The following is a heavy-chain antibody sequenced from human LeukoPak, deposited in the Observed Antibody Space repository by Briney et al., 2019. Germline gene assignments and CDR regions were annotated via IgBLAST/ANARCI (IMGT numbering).Heavy chain of an antibody. D-gene: IGHD3-3*01. Sequence: SETLSLTCAVSGASVSSLYWSWLRQPPGKGLEWIGCVYGTGSTIYNPSLRSRLTMSVDTSRNHFSLRFNSVTAADTALYFCARDYRDFAPGWFDDWGQGILVTVSS. CDR1: GASVSSLY. V-gene: IGHV4-59*02. CDR3: ARDYRDFAPGWFDD. J-gene: IGHJ4*02. CDR2: VYGTGST.